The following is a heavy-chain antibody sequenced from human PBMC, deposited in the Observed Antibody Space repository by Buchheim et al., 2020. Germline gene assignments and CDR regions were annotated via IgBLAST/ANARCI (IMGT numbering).Heavy chain of an antibody. CDR1: GFTFSSYD. CDR2: IGTAGDT. J-gene: IGHJ6*02. CDR3: ARGTTYYYDSSGYNSYGMDV. D-gene: IGHD3-22*01. Sequence: EVQLVESGGGLVQPGGSLRLSCAASGFTFSSYDMHWVRQATGKGLEWVSAIGTAGDTYYPGSVKGRFTISRENAKNSLYLQMNSLRAGDTAVYYCARGTTYYYDSSGYNSYGMDVWGQGTT. V-gene: IGHV3-13*01.